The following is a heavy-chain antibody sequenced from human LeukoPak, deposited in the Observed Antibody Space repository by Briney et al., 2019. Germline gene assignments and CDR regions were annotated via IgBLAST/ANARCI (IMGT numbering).Heavy chain of an antibody. V-gene: IGHV4-59*08. CDR3: ARHSNWNGGVDWFDP. CDR1: GGSNY. J-gene: IGHJ5*02. CDR2: IHYSGSP. Sequence: SETLSLTCTVSGGSNYWSWIRQPPGRGLEWIGYIHYSGSPNYNPSLKSRLTISIDTSKNQFSLKLNSVTAADTAVYYCARHSNWNGGVDWFDPWGQGTQVTVSS. D-gene: IGHD1-20*01.